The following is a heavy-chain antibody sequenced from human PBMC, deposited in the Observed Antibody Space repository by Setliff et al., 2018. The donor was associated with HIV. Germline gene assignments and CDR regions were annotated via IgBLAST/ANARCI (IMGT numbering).Heavy chain of an antibody. J-gene: IGHJ4*02. V-gene: IGHV3-48*03. CDR3: TKVSSFCVGDCSAPDKYYFDS. D-gene: IGHD2-21*02. Sequence: GGSLRLSCAASGFTFSSYEMNWVRQAQGKGLEWVSYISSSGGTVYYADSVKGRFTISRDNAKNSLYLQMNSLRAEATAVYYCTKVSSFCVGDCSAPDKYYFDSWGQGTLVTVSS. CDR2: ISSSGGTV. CDR1: GFTFSSYE.